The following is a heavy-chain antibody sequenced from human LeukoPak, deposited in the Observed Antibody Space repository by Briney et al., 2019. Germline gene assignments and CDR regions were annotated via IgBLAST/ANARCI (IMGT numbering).Heavy chain of an antibody. V-gene: IGHV3-7*03. Sequence: GGSLRLSCAASRFTFSSYWMSWVRQAPGKGLEWVANIKQDGSEKYYVDSVKGRFTISRDNSKNTLYLQMNSLRAEDTAVYYCAKAPYYYDSSGYDYWGQGTLVTVSS. CDR2: IKQDGSEK. J-gene: IGHJ4*02. CDR1: RFTFSSYW. CDR3: AKAPYYYDSSGYDY. D-gene: IGHD3-22*01.